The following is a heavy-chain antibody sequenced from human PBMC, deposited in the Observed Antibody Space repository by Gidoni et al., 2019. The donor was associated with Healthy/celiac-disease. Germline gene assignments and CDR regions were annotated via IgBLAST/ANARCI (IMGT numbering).Heavy chain of an antibody. CDR3: ARGRPDGDLTCYFDY. J-gene: IGHJ4*02. V-gene: IGHV4-31*03. D-gene: IGHD4-17*01. CDR2: IYYSGST. Sequence: QVQLQESGPGLVKPSQPLSLTCTVSGCSISSGGYYWSWIRQHPGKGLEWIGYIYYSGSTYYNPSLKSRVTISVDTSKNQFSLKLSSVTAADTAVYYCARGRPDGDLTCYFDYWGQGTLVTVSS. CDR1: GCSISSGGYY.